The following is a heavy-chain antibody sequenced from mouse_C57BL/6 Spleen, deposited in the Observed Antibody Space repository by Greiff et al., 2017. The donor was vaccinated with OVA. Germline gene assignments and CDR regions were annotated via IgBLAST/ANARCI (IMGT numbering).Heavy chain of an antibody. Sequence: EVNVVESGGGLVKPGGSLKLSCAASGFTFSSYAMSWVRQTPEKRLEWVATISDGGSYTYYPDNVKGRFTISRDNAKNNLYLQMSHLKSEDTAMYYCARERGLTGNMDYWGQGTSVTVSS. CDR3: ARERGLTGNMDY. J-gene: IGHJ4*01. D-gene: IGHD4-1*01. V-gene: IGHV5-4*01. CDR1: GFTFSSYA. CDR2: ISDGGSYT.